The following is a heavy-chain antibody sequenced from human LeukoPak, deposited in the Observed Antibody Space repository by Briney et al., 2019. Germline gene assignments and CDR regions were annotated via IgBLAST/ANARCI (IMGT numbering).Heavy chain of an antibody. J-gene: IGHJ4*02. Sequence: GGSLRLSCAASGFTFSDYWMHWVRQAPGKGLVWVSHINADEDRAAYADSVKSRFTISRDNAENSLYLQMNSLRVEDTAVYYCAARSSGNPYFWGQGTLVTVSS. CDR3: AARSSGNPYF. D-gene: IGHD1-26*01. CDR1: GFTFSDYW. CDR2: INADEDRA. V-gene: IGHV3-74*01.